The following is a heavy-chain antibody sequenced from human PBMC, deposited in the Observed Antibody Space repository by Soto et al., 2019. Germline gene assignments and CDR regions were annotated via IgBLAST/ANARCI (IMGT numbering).Heavy chain of an antibody. CDR1: GDSVSSNSAA. J-gene: IGHJ5*02. CDR2: TYYRSKWYN. Sequence: SQTLSLPFAISGDSVSSNSAAWTWIRQSPSRGLEWLGRTYYRSKWYNDYAVSVKSRITINPDTSKNQFSLQLNSVTPEDTAVYYCARARLVYNWFDPWGQGTLVTVSS. V-gene: IGHV6-1*01. D-gene: IGHD6-19*01. CDR3: ARARLVYNWFDP.